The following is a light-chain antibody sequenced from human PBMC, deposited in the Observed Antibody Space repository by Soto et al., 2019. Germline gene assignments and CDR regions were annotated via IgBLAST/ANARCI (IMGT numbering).Light chain of an antibody. J-gene: IGKJ3*01. Sequence: EIVLTQSQATLSLSPGERATLSCRASQSVSSYLAWYQQTPGQAPRRLIYDASNRATVIPARFSGTGSGTDFTLTISSLGPEDWAIYYCQQRSNWAEVTFGPGTKVAIK. V-gene: IGKV3-11*01. CDR1: QSVSSY. CDR3: QQRSNWAEVT. CDR2: DAS.